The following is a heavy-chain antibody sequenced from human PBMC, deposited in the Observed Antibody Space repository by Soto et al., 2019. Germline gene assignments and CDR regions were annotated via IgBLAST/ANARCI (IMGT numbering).Heavy chain of an antibody. V-gene: IGHV4-59*08. CDR2: IYYSGST. CDR1: GGSISSYY. CDR3: ARRGNYYDSSGYPWAFDI. Sequence: SETLSLTCTVSGGSISSYYWSWIRQPPGKGLEWIGYIYYSGSTNYNPSLKSRVTISVDTSKNQFSLKLSSVTAADTAVYYCARRGNYYDSSGYPWAFDIWGQGTMVTVSS. D-gene: IGHD3-22*01. J-gene: IGHJ3*02.